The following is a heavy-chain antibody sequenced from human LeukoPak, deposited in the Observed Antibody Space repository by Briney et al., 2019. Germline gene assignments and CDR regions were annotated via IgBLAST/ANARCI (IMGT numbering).Heavy chain of an antibody. CDR1: GGSFSGYY. V-gene: IGHV4-34*01. CDR2: ISHSGST. Sequence: PSETLSLTCAVYGGSFSGYYWSWIRQPPGKGLEWIGEISHSGSTNYNPSLKSRVTISVDTSKNQFSLKLSSVTAADTAVYYCARGFYSSGWLYWGQGTLVTVSS. CDR3: ARGFYSSGWLY. J-gene: IGHJ4*02. D-gene: IGHD6-19*01.